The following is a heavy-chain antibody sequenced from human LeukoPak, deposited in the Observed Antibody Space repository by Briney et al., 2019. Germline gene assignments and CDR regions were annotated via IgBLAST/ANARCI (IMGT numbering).Heavy chain of an antibody. D-gene: IGHD1-1*01. V-gene: IGHV4-39*07. CDR1: GGSIRSTTYY. J-gene: IGHJ4*02. CDR2: IYYSGNT. Sequence: SETLSLTCSVSGGSIRSTTYYWGWIRQPPGKGLEWIGSIYYSGNTYYSPSLMSRVTISVDTSKNQFSLNLSSVTAADTAVYFCARDRGTWNDDGFDYWGQGTLVTVSS. CDR3: ARDRGTWNDDGFDY.